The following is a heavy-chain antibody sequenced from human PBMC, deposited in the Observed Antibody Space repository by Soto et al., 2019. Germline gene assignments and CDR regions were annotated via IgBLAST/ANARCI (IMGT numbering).Heavy chain of an antibody. CDR3: AKDHDLAAAGYYFDY. D-gene: IGHD6-13*01. J-gene: IGHJ4*02. CDR1: GFTFSSYA. Sequence: QVQLVESGGGVVQPGRSLRLSCAASGFTFSSYAMHWVRQAPGKGLEWVAVISTDGRDKYHADSVKGRFTISRDNSTNTLFLQMNSLRPEDTAVYYCAKDHDLAAAGYYFDYWGQGTLVTVSS. CDR2: ISTDGRDK. V-gene: IGHV3-30*01.